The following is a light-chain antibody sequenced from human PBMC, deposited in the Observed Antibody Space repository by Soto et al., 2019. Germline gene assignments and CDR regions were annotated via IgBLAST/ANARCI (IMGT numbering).Light chain of an antibody. J-gene: IGKJ1*01. CDR2: ATS. Sequence: TQSPGTLSLSPGERATLSCRAVQSVTSTYMAWYQQTPGQAPRLLIYATSFRATGIPDRFRGSGSGTDFTLTISSLEPEDSAVYYCQDSSTSPWPFGQGTKVDIK. V-gene: IGKV3-20*01. CDR3: QDSSTSPWP. CDR1: QSVTSTY.